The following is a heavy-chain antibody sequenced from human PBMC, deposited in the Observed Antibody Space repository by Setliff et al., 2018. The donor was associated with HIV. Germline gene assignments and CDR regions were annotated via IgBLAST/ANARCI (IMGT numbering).Heavy chain of an antibody. CDR3: ARQASWGYYFDY. CDR2: IHPGDSDI. V-gene: IGHV5-51*01. CDR1: GYAFTRFW. D-gene: IGHD1-26*01. Sequence: GESLKISCKDSGYAFTRFWIGWVRQMPGKGLEWMGIIHPGDSDIRYSPSLQGQVTISADRSTSTAYLQWSSLKASDTAMYYCARQASWGYYFDYWGQGTLVTVSS. J-gene: IGHJ4*02.